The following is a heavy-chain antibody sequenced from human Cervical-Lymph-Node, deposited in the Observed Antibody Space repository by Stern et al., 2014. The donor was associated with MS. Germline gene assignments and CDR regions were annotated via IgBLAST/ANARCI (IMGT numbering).Heavy chain of an antibody. CDR1: GGSFSGYY. CDR2: INQSGST. D-gene: IGHD1-1*01. V-gene: IGHV4-34*01. J-gene: IGHJ4*02. CDR3: ARGRRAGSPTYYFDY. Sequence: QVQLQQWGAGLLKPSETLSLTCAVYGGSFSGYYWSWIRQPPGKGLEWIGEINQSGSTSYNPSRRSRVTISLATSKNQFSLKLTSVTAADTAVYYCARGRRAGSPTYYFDYWGQGTLVTVSS.